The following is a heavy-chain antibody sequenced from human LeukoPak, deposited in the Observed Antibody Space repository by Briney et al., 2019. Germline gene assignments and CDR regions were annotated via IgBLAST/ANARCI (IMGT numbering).Heavy chain of an antibody. J-gene: IGHJ3*02. Sequence: GGSLRLSCAASGFTFTDFYMNWIRQAPGKGLVWVSRVNGDGRSTNYADSVKGRFTISRDNAKNTLFLQMNSLRAEDTAVYYCALSETGDSRGYDAFDIWGQGTMVTVSS. CDR1: GFTFTDFY. CDR2: VNGDGRST. D-gene: IGHD3-22*01. V-gene: IGHV3-74*01. CDR3: ALSETGDSRGYDAFDI.